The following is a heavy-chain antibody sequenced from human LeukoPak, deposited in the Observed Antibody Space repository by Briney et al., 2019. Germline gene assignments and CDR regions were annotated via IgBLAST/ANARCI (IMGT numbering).Heavy chain of an antibody. V-gene: IGHV4-38-2*02. Sequence: PSETLSLTCIVSGYSITSGYYWGWIRQPPGKGLEWIGGIYHSGDTYYNPSLKSRVTISVDTSKNQFSLKLDSVTAADTAVYYCAKGTSSGWYYFDYWGQGTLVTVSS. CDR2: IYHSGDT. CDR3: AKGTSSGWYYFDY. J-gene: IGHJ4*02. CDR1: GYSITSGYY. D-gene: IGHD6-19*01.